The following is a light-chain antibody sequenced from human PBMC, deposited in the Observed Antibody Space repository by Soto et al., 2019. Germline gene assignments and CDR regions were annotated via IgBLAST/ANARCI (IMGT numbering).Light chain of an antibody. CDR2: SNN. V-gene: IGLV1-44*01. J-gene: IGLJ7*01. CDR3: AAWDDSLKGAV. Sequence: QAVVTQPPSASGTPGQRVTISCSGSDSNIGSNTVNWYQQVPGTAPKLLIYSNNQRPSGVPDRFSGSKSGTSASLAISGLQSEDESDYYCAAWDDSLKGAVFGGGTQLTVL. CDR1: DSNIGSNT.